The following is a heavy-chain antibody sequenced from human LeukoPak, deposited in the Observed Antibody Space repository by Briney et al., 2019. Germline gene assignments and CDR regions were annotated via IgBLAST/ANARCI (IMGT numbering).Heavy chain of an antibody. CDR3: ARGRDPLQPLDY. J-gene: IGHJ4*02. V-gene: IGHV4-39*01. CDR2: IYYSGST. Sequence: SETLSLTCTVSGGSISSRSYYWGWIRQPPGKGLEWIGTIYYSGSTYYNPSLKSRVTISVDTSKNQFSLKLRSVTAADTAVYYCARGRDPLQPLDYWGQGTLVTVSS. D-gene: IGHD2-2*01. CDR1: GGSISSRSYY.